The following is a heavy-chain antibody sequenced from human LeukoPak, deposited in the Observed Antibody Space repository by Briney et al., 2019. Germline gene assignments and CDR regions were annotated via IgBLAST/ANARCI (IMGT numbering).Heavy chain of an antibody. CDR1: GFTFAGYA. CDR3: AKDRTVGASYWYFDL. Sequence: SGGSLRLSCAASGFTFAGYAMSWVRQAPGKGLEWVSAISGSGGSTYYADSVKGRFTISRDNSKNTLYLQMNSLRAEDTAIYYCAKDRTVGASYWYFDLWGRGTLVTVSS. CDR2: ISGSGGST. D-gene: IGHD1-26*01. J-gene: IGHJ2*01. V-gene: IGHV3-23*01.